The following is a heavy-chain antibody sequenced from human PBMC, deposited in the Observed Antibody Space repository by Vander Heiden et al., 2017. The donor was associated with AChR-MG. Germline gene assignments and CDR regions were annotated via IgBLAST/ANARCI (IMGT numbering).Heavy chain of an antibody. D-gene: IGHD2-15*01. CDR1: AFTVSSNY. CDR3: ARDQDDYYYGMDV. CDR2: IYSGGST. V-gene: IGHV3-66*01. Sequence: EVQLVASGGGLVQPGGSLRISCAASAFTVSSNYMSWVRQAPGKGLEWVSVIYSGGSTYYADSVKGRFTISRDNSKNTLYLQMNSLRAEDTAVYYCARDQDDYYYGMDVWGQGTTVTVSS. J-gene: IGHJ6*02.